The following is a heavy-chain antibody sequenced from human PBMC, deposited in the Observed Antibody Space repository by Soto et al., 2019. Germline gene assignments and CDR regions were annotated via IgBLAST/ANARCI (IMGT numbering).Heavy chain of an antibody. J-gene: IGHJ4*02. CDR3: AKDMGTTGTLDF. CDR2: ISGNSGKI. V-gene: IGHV3-9*01. Sequence: EVQVVESGGGLIQPGRSLRLSCATSGFMFNNYDMHWVRQPPGKGLEWVSGISGNSGKIVYADSVKGRFTISRDSAKNSLYLQMNSLRPEDTALYYCAKDMGTTGTLDFWGQGTLVTVSS. CDR1: GFMFNNYD. D-gene: IGHD1-1*01.